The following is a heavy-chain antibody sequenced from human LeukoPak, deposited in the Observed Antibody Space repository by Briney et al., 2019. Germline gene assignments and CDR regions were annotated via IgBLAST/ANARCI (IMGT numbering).Heavy chain of an antibody. V-gene: IGHV4-34*01. CDR1: GGSFSGYY. J-gene: IGHJ4*02. CDR2: INHSGST. CDR3: ARDPPDCPFDY. Sequence: SETLSLTCAVYGGSFSGYYWSWIRQPPGKGLEWIGEINHSGSTNYNPSLKSRVTISVDTSKNQFSLKLSSVTAADTAVYYCARDPPDCPFDYWGQGTLVTVSS. D-gene: IGHD2-21*02.